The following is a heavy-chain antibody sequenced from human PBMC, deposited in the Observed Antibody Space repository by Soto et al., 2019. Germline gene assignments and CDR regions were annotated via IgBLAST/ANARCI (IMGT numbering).Heavy chain of an antibody. V-gene: IGHV4-4*02. D-gene: IGHD6-19*01. J-gene: IGHJ6*02. CDR3: ARDREIAVAGHYYYGMDV. Sequence: QVQLQESGPGLVKPSGTLSLTCAVSGGSISSSNWWSWVRQPPGKGLQWIGEIYHIGSTNYNPSLKSRVNISVDKCKNPLSMKRGSVTAADTAVYYCARDREIAVAGHYYYGMDVWGQGTTVTVSS. CDR2: IYHIGST. CDR1: GGSISSSNW.